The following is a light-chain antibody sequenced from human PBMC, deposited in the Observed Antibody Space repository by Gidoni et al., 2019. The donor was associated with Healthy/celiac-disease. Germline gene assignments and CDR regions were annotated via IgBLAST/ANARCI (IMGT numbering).Light chain of an antibody. V-gene: IGKV4-1*01. CDR3: QQYFSPLWT. CDR2: CAS. CDR1: KSVLFSSNNKNY. J-gene: IGKJ1*01. Sequence: DIVMTQSPDSLAVSMGERATNNCKSSKSVLFSSNNKNYLAWYQQKPGQPPKLLIYCASTRESGVPDRFSGSGSGTDFTLTISSLQAEDVAIYYCQQYFSPLWTFGQGTKVEVK.